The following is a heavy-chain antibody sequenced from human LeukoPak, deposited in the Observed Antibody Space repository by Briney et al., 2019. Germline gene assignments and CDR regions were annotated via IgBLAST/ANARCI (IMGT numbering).Heavy chain of an antibody. J-gene: IGHJ4*02. CDR1: GFTFSSYS. V-gene: IGHV3-30*01. CDR3: ARAPPTTTRSAFDY. CDR2: FSYDGSSE. D-gene: IGHD1-1*01. Sequence: GGSLRLSCAASGFTFSSYSIHWVRRAPGKGLEWVAVFSYDGSSEYYADSVKGRFTISRDNSKNTLYLQMNSLRPEDTAVYYCARAPPTTTRSAFDYWGQGTLVTVSS.